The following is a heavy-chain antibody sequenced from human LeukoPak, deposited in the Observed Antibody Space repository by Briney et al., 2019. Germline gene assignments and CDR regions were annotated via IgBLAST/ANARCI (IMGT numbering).Heavy chain of an antibody. CDR2: ISSSGSTI. CDR3: AKWTEVEYSSSVGAFDI. V-gene: IGHV3-48*03. CDR1: GFTFSSYE. Sequence: GVSLRLSCAASGFTFSSYEMNWVRQAPGKGLEWVSYISSSGSTIYYADSVKGRFTISRDNSKNTLYLQLNSLRAEDTAVYYCAKWTEVEYSSSVGAFDIWGQGTMVTVSS. D-gene: IGHD6-6*01. J-gene: IGHJ3*02.